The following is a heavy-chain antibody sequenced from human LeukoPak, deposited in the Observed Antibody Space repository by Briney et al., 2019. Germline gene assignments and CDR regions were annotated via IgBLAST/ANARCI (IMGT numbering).Heavy chain of an antibody. CDR3: ARVLGKITIFGVASVNWFDP. J-gene: IGHJ5*02. CDR1: GFTFSSYS. CDR2: ISSSSSTI. V-gene: IGHV3-48*01. Sequence: GGSLRLSCAASGFTFSSYSMNWVRQAPGKGLEWVSYISSSSSTIYYADSVKGRFTISRDNAKNSLYLQMNSLRAEDTAVYYCARVLGKITIFGVASVNWFDPWGQGTLVTVSS. D-gene: IGHD3-3*01.